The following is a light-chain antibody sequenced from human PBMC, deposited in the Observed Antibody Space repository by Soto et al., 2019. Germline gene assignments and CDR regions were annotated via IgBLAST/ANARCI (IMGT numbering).Light chain of an antibody. CDR2: GAF. Sequence: EIVMTQSPVTLSVSPGEIVTLSFRASQSVSSNLAWYQQKPGQAPSLLIYGAFTRATGIPARFSGTGSGTEFTLTISSLQSEDFATYYCQQANSFPWTFGQGTKVDIK. CDR3: QQANSFPWT. J-gene: IGKJ1*01. V-gene: IGKV3-15*01. CDR1: QSVSSN.